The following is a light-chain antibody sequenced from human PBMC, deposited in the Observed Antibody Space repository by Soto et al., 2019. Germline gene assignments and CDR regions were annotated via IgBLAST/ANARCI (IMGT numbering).Light chain of an antibody. CDR3: QSYDSSLSAYV. J-gene: IGLJ1*01. Sequence: QSVLAQPPSVSGAPGQKVTISCTGSSSNIGAGYDLHWYQQLPGTAPKLLLYGNSNRPSGVRDRFSGSKSGTSASLAITGLQAEDEADYYCQSYDSSLSAYVFGTGTKVTVL. V-gene: IGLV1-40*01. CDR1: SSNIGAGYD. CDR2: GNS.